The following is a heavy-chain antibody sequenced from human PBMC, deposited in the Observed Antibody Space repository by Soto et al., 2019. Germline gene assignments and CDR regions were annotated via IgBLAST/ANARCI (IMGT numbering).Heavy chain of an antibody. V-gene: IGHV3-30-3*01. Sequence: GGSLRLSCAASEFTFRSYAMHWVRQAAGKGLEWVAVISYGGSNEYYADSVKGRFTIFRDNSKNTLYLQMSSLRDEDTAVYYSASPPVFCGADCYDVLEMGGRGTLVTVS. CDR2: ISYGGSNE. CDR1: EFTFRSYA. J-gene: IGHJ3*02. D-gene: IGHD2-21*02. CDR3: ASPPVFCGADCYDVLEM.